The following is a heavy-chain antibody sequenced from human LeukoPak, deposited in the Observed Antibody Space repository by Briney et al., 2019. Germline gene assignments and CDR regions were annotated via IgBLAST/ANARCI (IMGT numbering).Heavy chain of an antibody. D-gene: IGHD2-21*02. CDR3: TTSLPHIVDVTASDGGN. Sequence: GRSLRLSCAASGFSFRSYGMHWARQAPGKGLEWVAVMSDDGTKKYYADSMKGRFTISRDNSKNTLYLQMSSLRAEDTAVYYCTTSLPHIVDVTASDGGNWGQGTLVTVSS. J-gene: IGHJ4*02. CDR1: GFSFRSYG. CDR2: MSDDGTKK. V-gene: IGHV3-30*03.